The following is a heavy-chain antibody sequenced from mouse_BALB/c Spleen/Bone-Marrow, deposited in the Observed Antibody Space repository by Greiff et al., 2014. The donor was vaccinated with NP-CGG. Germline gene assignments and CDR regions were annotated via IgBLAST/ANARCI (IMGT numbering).Heavy chain of an antibody. V-gene: IGHV1-82*01. Sequence: VQLKESGAELVRPGSSVKISCKASGYAFSRSWMNWVKQRPGQGLEWIGRIYPGDDDTNYSGKFKGRATLTADRSSGTAYMQLSSLTSEDSAVYFCAGSTPLAYWGQGTLVTVSA. D-gene: IGHD1-1*01. CDR2: IYPGDDDT. J-gene: IGHJ3*01. CDR1: GYAFSRSW. CDR3: AGSTPLAY.